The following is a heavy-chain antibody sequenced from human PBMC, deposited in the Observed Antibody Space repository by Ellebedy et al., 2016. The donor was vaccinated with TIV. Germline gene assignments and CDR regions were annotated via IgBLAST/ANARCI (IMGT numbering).Heavy chain of an antibody. CDR3: ARVRQDYDYYYYYYMDV. D-gene: IGHD4-17*01. CDR1: GFTFSDSY. V-gene: IGHV3-11*01. CDR2: ISTSASTI. Sequence: GESLKISCAASGFTFSDSYMTWIRQAPGKGLEWVSYISTSASTIYYTDSVNGRFTISSDTAKNSLYLQMNSLRAWDTAVYYCARVRQDYDYYYYYYMDVWGKGTTVTVSS. J-gene: IGHJ6*03.